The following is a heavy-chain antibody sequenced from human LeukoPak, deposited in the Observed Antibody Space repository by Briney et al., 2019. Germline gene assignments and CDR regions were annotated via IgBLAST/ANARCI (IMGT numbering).Heavy chain of an antibody. CDR1: GDSISSYY. CDR3: ARAKSCSGGSCSPGYWLDP. D-gene: IGHD2-15*01. V-gene: IGHV4-59*01. Sequence: SETLSLTCTVSGDSISSYYWSWSRQPPGKGLEWIGYVYYSGSTNYNPSLKSRVTISVDTSKNQFYLKLSSVTAADTAVYYCARAKSCSGGSCSPGYWLDPWGQGTLVTVSS. CDR2: VYYSGST. J-gene: IGHJ5*02.